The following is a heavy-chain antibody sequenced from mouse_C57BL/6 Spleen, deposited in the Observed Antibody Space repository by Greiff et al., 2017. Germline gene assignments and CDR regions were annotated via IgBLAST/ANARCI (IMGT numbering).Heavy chain of an antibody. D-gene: IGHD3-2*02. CDR3: ARSQTAQATDYAMDY. Sequence: QVHVKQSGAELVKPGASVKISCKASGYAFSSYWMNWVKQRPGKGLEWIGQIYPGDGDTNYNGKFKGKATLTADKSSSTAYMQLSSLTSEDSAVYFCARSQTAQATDYAMDYWGQGTSVTVSS. CDR1: GYAFSSYW. V-gene: IGHV1-80*01. CDR2: IYPGDGDT. J-gene: IGHJ4*01.